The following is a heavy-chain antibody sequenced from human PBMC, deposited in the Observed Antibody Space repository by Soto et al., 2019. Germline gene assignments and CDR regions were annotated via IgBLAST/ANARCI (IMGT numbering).Heavy chain of an antibody. J-gene: IGHJ4*02. Sequence: SETLSLTCAVSSYSISSGFYWGWIRQPPGKGLEWIGNIYHSGSTYYNPSLKSRVTISVDTSKNQFSLKLSSVTAADTAVYYCARVFASSSWYVGFDYWGQGTLVTVS. CDR1: SYSISSGFY. D-gene: IGHD6-13*01. CDR3: ARVFASSSWYVGFDY. CDR2: IYHSGST. V-gene: IGHV4-38-2*01.